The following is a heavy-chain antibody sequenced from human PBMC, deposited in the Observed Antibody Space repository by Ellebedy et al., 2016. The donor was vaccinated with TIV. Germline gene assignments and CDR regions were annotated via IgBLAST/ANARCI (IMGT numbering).Heavy chain of an antibody. D-gene: IGHD1-14*01. V-gene: IGHV4-4*02. J-gene: IGHJ4*02. CDR2: IYHSGST. CDR3: AKLINGCPGDY. Sequence: SETLSFTCAVSGGSISSSNWWSWVRPPPGKGLEWIGEIYHSGSTNYNPSLKSRVTISVDTSKNQFSLKLSSVTAADTTVYYCAKLINGCPGDYWGQGILVTVSS. CDR1: GGSISSSNW.